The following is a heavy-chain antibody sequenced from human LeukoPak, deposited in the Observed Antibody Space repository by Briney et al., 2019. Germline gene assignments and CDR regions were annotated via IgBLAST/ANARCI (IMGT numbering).Heavy chain of an antibody. J-gene: IGHJ4*02. D-gene: IGHD4-11*01. CDR2: ISTSSSYK. CDR1: GFTFSSYT. Sequence: PGGSLRLSCAVSGFTFSSYTMNWVRRAPGKGLEWVSTISTSSSYKYYADSVKGRFTISRDNAKNSLYLQMNSLRAEDTAVYYCARDLEDYNNYGEMAIWGQGTLVTVSS. CDR3: ARDLEDYNNYGEMAI. V-gene: IGHV3-21*01.